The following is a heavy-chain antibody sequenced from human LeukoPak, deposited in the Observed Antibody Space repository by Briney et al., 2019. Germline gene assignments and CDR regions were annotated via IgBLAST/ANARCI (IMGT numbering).Heavy chain of an antibody. V-gene: IGHV3-30*03. J-gene: IGHJ4*02. CDR2: ISYDGSNK. CDR1: GFTFSSYG. Sequence: GGSLRLSCAASGFTFSSYGMHWVRQAAGKGLEWVAIISYDGSNKYYADSVKGRFTISRDNAKNSLYLQMNSLRAEDTAVYYCARAGTAVAADFDYWGQGTLVTVSS. CDR3: ARAGTAVAADFDY. D-gene: IGHD6-19*01.